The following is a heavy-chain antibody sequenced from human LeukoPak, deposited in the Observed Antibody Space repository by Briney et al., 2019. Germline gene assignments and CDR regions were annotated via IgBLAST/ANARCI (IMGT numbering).Heavy chain of an antibody. CDR2: IYYSGST. Sequence: SETLSLTCTVSGGSISSGDYYWSWIRQPPGKGLEWIGYIYYSGSTYYNPSLKSRVTISVDTSKNQFSLKLSSVTAADTAVYYCARVSYYDTTGYEVFDYWGQGTQVTVSP. D-gene: IGHD3-22*01. J-gene: IGHJ4*02. V-gene: IGHV4-30-4*01. CDR1: GGSISSGDYY. CDR3: ARVSYYDTTGYEVFDY.